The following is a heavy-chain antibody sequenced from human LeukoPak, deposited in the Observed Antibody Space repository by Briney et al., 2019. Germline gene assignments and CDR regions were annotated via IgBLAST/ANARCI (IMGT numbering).Heavy chain of an antibody. V-gene: IGHV4-30-2*01. CDR3: ASYGETTYFDY. J-gene: IGHJ4*02. D-gene: IGHD4-17*01. CDR2: IYHSGST. CDR1: GGSISSGGYY. Sequence: PSQTLSLTCTVSGGSISSGGYYWSWIRQPPGKGLEWIGYIYHSGSTNYNPSLKSRVTISVDKSKNQFSLKLSSVTAADTAVYYCASYGETTYFDYWGQGTLVTVSS.